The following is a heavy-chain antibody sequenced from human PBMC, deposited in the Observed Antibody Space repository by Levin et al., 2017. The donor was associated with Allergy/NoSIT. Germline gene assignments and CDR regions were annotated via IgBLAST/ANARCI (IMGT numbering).Heavy chain of an antibody. CDR3: ARDMSAYSSSWHIFDY. Sequence: PGGSLRLSCKASGGTFSSYAISWVRQAPGQGLEWMGGIIPIFGTANYAQKFQGRVTITADESTSTAYMELSSLRSEDTAVYYCARDMSAYSSSWHIFDYWGQGTLVTVSS. V-gene: IGHV1-69*01. CDR2: IIPIFGTA. J-gene: IGHJ4*02. CDR1: GGTFSSYA. D-gene: IGHD6-13*01.